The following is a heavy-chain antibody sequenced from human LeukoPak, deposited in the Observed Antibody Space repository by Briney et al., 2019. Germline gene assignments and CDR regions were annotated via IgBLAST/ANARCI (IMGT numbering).Heavy chain of an antibody. J-gene: IGHJ4*02. D-gene: IGHD5-18*01. V-gene: IGHV3-21*01. CDR1: GFTFSSYS. CDR3: ARWTIHVDTAMAYFDY. CDR2: ISSSSSYI. Sequence: GGSLRLSCAASGFTFSSYSMNWVRQAPGKGLEWVSSISSSSSYIYYADSVKGRFTISRDNSKNTLYLQMNSLRAEDTAVYYCARWTIHVDTAMAYFDYWGQGTLVTVSS.